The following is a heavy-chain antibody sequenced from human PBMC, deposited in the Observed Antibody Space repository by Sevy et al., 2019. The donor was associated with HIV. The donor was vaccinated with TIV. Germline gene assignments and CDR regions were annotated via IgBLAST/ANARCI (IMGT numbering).Heavy chain of an antibody. V-gene: IGHV4-59*01. CDR1: GGSISSYY. CDR3: ARDYCSGGSCYWDY. CDR2: IYYSGST. Sequence: SETLYLTCTVSGGSISSYYWSWIRQPPGKGLEWIGYIYYSGSTNYNPSLKSRVTISVDTSKNQFSLKLSSVTAADTAVYYCARDYCSGGSCYWDYWGQGTLVTVSS. D-gene: IGHD2-15*01. J-gene: IGHJ4*02.